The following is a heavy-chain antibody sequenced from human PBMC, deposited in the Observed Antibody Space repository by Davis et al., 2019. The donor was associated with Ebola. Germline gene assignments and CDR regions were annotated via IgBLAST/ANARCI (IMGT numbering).Heavy chain of an antibody. D-gene: IGHD5-18*01. V-gene: IGHV3-48*02. CDR1: GFTFSIYS. Sequence: GESLKISCAASGFTFSIYSMHWVRQAPGKGLEWIAYIVDSSRTIYYADSVEGRFTISRDNAKNSLYLQMDSLRDEDTAVYYCARVRGAYSYGYTDYWGQGTLVTVSS. J-gene: IGHJ4*02. CDR3: ARVRGAYSYGYTDY. CDR2: IVDSSRTI.